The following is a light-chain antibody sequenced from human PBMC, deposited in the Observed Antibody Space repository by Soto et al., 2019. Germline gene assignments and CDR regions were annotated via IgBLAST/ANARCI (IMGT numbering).Light chain of an antibody. CDR1: QSVKSTS. CDR3: QQYGSSPVT. J-gene: IGKJ5*01. CDR2: DTS. V-gene: IGKV3D-20*01. Sequence: ENVLTQSPATLSLSPGERATLSCGASQSVKSTSLAWYQQRPGLAPRLLIYDTSSRATGIPDRFTGSGSGTDFTLTISTLEPEDFAVYYCQQYGSSPVTFGQGTRLEIK.